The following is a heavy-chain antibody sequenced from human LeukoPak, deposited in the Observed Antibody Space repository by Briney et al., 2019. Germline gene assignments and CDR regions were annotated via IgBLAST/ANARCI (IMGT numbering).Heavy chain of an antibody. CDR1: GFIFSNHW. V-gene: IGHV3-7*01. Sequence: GGSLRLSCAASGFIFSNHWMGWVRQAPGKGLEWVANIKQDGSDKYYVDSVTGRFTISRDNAQSSLFLQMNNLTAEDTAVYYCARWATSFDLWGQGALVTVSS. CDR3: ARWATSFDL. J-gene: IGHJ4*02. CDR2: IKQDGSDK.